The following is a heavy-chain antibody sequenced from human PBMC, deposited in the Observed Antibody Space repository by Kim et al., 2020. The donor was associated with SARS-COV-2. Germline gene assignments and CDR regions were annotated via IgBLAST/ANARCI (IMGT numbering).Heavy chain of an antibody. V-gene: IGHV4-34*01. CDR3: ARGRIAAAGRKPTFDY. D-gene: IGHD6-13*01. Sequence: RKSRVDISVDTSKNQVSLKLSSVTAADTAVYYCARGRIAAAGRKPTFDYWGQGTLVTVSS. J-gene: IGHJ4*02.